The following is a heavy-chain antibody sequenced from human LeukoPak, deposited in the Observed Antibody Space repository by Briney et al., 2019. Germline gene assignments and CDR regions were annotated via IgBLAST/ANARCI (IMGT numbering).Heavy chain of an antibody. J-gene: IGHJ4*02. CDR1: GFTFSTYW. V-gene: IGHV3-7*01. Sequence: GGSLRLSCAASGFTFSTYWMRWVRQAPGKGLEWVGNIKQDGSEKDYVGSVKGRFTISRDNAKTTRQLQMNSLRAEDTAIYYCARDSAGNDYWGQGTLVTVSS. CDR2: IKQDGSEK. D-gene: IGHD6-13*01. CDR3: ARDSAGNDY.